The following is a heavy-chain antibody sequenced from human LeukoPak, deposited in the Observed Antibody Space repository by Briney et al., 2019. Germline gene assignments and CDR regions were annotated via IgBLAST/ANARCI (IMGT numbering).Heavy chain of an antibody. CDR1: GGSISSYY. D-gene: IGHD3-10*01. V-gene: IGHV4-59*01. J-gene: IGHJ4*02. Sequence: SETLSLTCTVSGGSISSYYWSWIRQPPGKGLEWIGYIYNRGSANYNASLKSRVTISVDTSKNQFFLKLSSVTASDTAIYYCGRGGNYYVSGSYLGLWGQGTLVTVSS. CDR2: IYNRGSA. CDR3: GRGGNYYVSGSYLGL.